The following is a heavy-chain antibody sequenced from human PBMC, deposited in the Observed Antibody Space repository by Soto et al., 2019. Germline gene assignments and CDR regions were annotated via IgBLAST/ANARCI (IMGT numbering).Heavy chain of an antibody. CDR2: IYYSGST. D-gene: IGHD3-16*01. V-gene: IGHV4-39*01. CDR3: ATTSLTDFDY. Sequence: PSETLSLTCTVSGGSISSGGYYWSWIRQHPGKGLEWIGSIYYSGSTYYNPSLKSRVTISVDTSKNQFSLKLSSVTAADTAVYYCATTSLTDFDYWGQGTLVTVSS. CDR1: GGSISSGGYY. J-gene: IGHJ4*02.